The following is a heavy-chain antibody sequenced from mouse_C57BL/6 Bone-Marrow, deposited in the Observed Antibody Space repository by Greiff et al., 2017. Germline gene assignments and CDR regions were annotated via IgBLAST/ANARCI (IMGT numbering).Heavy chain of an antibody. CDR1: GYSITSGYY. J-gene: IGHJ4*01. D-gene: IGHD2-2*01. V-gene: IGHV3-6*01. Sequence: EVQVVESGPGLVKPSQSLSLTCSVTGYSITSGYYWNWIRQFPGNKLEWMGYISYDGSNNYNPSLKNRISITRDTSKNQFFLKLNSVTTEDTATYYCARDPMVNYAMDYWGQGTSVTVSS. CDR3: ARDPMVNYAMDY. CDR2: ISYDGSN.